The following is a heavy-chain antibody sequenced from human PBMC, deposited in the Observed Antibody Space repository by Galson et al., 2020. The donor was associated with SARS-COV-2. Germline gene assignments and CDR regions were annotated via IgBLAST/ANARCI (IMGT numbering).Heavy chain of an antibody. CDR2: IKQDGSEK. J-gene: IGHJ1*01. CDR1: GFSFSNYW. CDR3: ARGSFYYDFWSGRAEYFQH. V-gene: IGHV3-7*01. D-gene: IGHD3-3*01. Sequence: GGSLRLSCRGSGFSFSNYWMNWVRQAPGKGLEWVANIKQDGSEKFYVESVKGRFTVSRDNTQNSLYLQMNNLRVEDTAVYFCARGSFYYDFWSGRAEYFQHWGQGTLVTLSS.